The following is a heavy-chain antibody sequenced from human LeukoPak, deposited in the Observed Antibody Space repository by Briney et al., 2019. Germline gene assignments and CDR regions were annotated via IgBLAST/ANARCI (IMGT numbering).Heavy chain of an antibody. D-gene: IGHD2-2*01. CDR2: ISYDGSNK. J-gene: IGHJ4*02. V-gene: IGHV3-30*04. CDR3: AKAPYCSSTSCYAFDY. CDR1: GFTFSSYA. Sequence: PGGSLRLSCAASGFTFSSYAMHWVRQAPGKGLEWVAVISYDGSNKYYADSVKGRFTISRDNSKNTLYLQMNSLRAEDAAVYYCAKAPYCSSTSCYAFDYWGQGTLVTVSS.